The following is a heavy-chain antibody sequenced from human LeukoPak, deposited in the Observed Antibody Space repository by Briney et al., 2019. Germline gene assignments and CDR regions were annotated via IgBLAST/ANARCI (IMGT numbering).Heavy chain of an antibody. D-gene: IGHD2-15*01. CDR1: GFTFSSYW. J-gene: IGHJ4*02. CDR2: IKQDGSEK. Sequence: GGSLRLSCAASGFTFSSYWMSWVRQAPGKGLEGVANIKQDGSEKYYVDSVKGRFTIYRDNAKNSLYLQMNSLRAEDTAVYYCARGYCSGGSCFFDYWGQGTLVTVSS. V-gene: IGHV3-7*01. CDR3: ARGYCSGGSCFFDY.